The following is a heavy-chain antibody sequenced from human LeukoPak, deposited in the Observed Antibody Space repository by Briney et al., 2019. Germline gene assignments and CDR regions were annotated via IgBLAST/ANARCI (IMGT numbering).Heavy chain of an antibody. D-gene: IGHD4-17*01. CDR3: ASLTTARHFDY. J-gene: IGHJ4*02. Sequence: PGGSLRLSCAASGFTLSSYWMSWVRQAPGKGLEWVANIKQDGSEKYYVDSVKGRFTISRDNAKNSLYLQMNSLRAEDTAVYYCASLTTARHFDYWGQGTLVTVSS. CDR1: GFTLSSYW. V-gene: IGHV3-7*01. CDR2: IKQDGSEK.